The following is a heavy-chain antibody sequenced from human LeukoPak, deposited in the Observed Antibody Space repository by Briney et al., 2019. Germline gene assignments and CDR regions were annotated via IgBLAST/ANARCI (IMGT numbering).Heavy chain of an antibody. CDR3: ARTGMVRGYYYYYMDV. CDR2: INPNSGGT. CDR1: GYTFTGYY. V-gene: IGHV1-2*02. J-gene: IGHJ6*03. D-gene: IGHD3-10*01. Sequence: ASVKVSCKASGYTFTGYYMHWVRQAPGQGLEWMGWINPNSGGTNYAQKFQGRVTMTRDTPISTAYMELSRLRSDDTAVYYCARTGMVRGYYYYYMDVWGKGTTVTVSS.